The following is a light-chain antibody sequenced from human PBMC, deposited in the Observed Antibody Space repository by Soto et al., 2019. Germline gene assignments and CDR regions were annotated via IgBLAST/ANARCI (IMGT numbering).Light chain of an antibody. J-gene: IGKJ2*01. CDR3: QQYGNSPYT. Sequence: EIVLTQSPGTLSLSPGERATLSCRASQSVSSSYLVWYQQKPGQAPRLLIYGTSSRATGIPDRFSGGGSGTDFTLTISRLEPEDFAVYYCQQYGNSPYTFGQGTKLEIK. V-gene: IGKV3-20*01. CDR1: QSVSSSY. CDR2: GTS.